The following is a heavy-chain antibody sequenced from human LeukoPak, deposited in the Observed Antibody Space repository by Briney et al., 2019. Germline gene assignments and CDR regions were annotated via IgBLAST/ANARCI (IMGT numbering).Heavy chain of an antibody. CDR1: GYTFTSYY. CDR2: INPSGGST. V-gene: IGHV1-46*01. D-gene: IGHD3-16*01. Sequence: ASVKVSCKASGYTFTSYYMHWVRQAPGQGLEWMGIINPSGGSTSYAQRFQGGVTMTRDMSTSTVYMELSSLRSEDTAVYYCARDLGVTNWFDPWGQGTLVTVSS. CDR3: ARDLGVTNWFDP. J-gene: IGHJ5*02.